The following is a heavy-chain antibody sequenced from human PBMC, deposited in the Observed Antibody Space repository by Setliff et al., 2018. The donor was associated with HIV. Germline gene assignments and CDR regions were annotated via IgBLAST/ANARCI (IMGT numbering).Heavy chain of an antibody. J-gene: IGHJ4*02. CDR3: AKAVGLQWFGGYFDH. D-gene: IGHD3-10*01. V-gene: IGHV3-23*01. Sequence: GESLKISCAASGFTFSTYAMSWVRQAPGKGLEWVSAVSGAGGSTYYADSVKGRFTISRDNYKNTLYLQMNSLRAEDTAVYYCAKAVGLQWFGGYFDHWGQGTPVTVSS. CDR1: GFTFSTYA. CDR2: VSGAGGST.